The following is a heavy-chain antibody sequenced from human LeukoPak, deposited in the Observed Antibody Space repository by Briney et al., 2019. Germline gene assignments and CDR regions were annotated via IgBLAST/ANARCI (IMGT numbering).Heavy chain of an antibody. J-gene: IGHJ6*02. D-gene: IGHD6-6*01. CDR2: ISYYNGRS. CDR3: ARVSGPYSSSSGYYYYYYGMDV. CDR1: GYTFTSYG. V-gene: IGHV1-18*01. Sequence: VKVSCKASGYTFTSYGISWVRQAPGQGLEWMGWISYYNGRSNYAQKLQGRVTMTTDTSTSTAYMELRSLRPDDTAVYYCARVSGPYSSSSGYYYYYYGMDVWGQGTTVTVSS.